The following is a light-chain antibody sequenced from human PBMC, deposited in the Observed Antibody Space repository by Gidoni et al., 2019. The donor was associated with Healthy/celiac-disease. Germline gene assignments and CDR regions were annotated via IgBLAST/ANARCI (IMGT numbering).Light chain of an antibody. CDR3: QQYDNLSMYT. J-gene: IGKJ2*01. Sequence: DIQMTQSPSSLSASVGDRVTITCQASQDISNYLNWYQQKPGKTPKLLIYDASNLETGVPSRFSGSGSGTDFTFTISSLQPKDIATYYCQQYDNLSMYTFGQGTKLEIK. V-gene: IGKV1-33*01. CDR1: QDISNY. CDR2: DAS.